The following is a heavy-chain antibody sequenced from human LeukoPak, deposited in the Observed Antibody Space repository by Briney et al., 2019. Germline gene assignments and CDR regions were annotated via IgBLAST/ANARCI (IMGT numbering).Heavy chain of an antibody. V-gene: IGHV3-30*04. J-gene: IGHJ3*02. D-gene: IGHD6-13*01. Sequence: GGSLRLSCAASGFTFSSYAMHWVRQAPGKGLEWVAVISYDGSNKYYADSVKGRFTISRDNSKNTLYLQMNSLRAEDTAVYYCASLANTYSSSPYAFDIWGQGTMVTVSS. CDR2: ISYDGSNK. CDR1: GFTFSSYA. CDR3: ASLANTYSSSPYAFDI.